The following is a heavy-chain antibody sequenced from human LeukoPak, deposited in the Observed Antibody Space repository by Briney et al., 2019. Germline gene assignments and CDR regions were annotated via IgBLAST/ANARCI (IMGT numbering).Heavy chain of an antibody. CDR2: INRSGGT. CDR3: ARGHNEGAYYYGFTY. CDR1: GGSVRSTSYY. D-gene: IGHD3-3*01. V-gene: IGHV4-61*01. J-gene: IGHJ4*02. Sequence: SETLSLTCTVSGGSVRSTSYYWSWIRQPPGKGLEWIGEINRSGGTNYNPSLKSRVTISGDTSKNQFSLKLSSVTAADTALYYCARGHNEGAYYYGFTYWGQGTLVTVSS.